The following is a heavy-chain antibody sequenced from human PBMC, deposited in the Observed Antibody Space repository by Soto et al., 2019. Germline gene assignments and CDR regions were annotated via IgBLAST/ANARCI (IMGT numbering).Heavy chain of an antibody. Sequence: QITLKESGHTLVKPTQTLTLTCTFSGFAISTGRVGVGWVRQPPGKALEWRALVHWDDDKRYSPSLKTRLTITKDTSKDQVVLTVTNMDPVDTATYYCVHITFHYDILTAYYKGFFDYWGQGALVTVSS. CDR2: VHWDDDK. V-gene: IGHV2-5*02. CDR1: GFAISTGRVG. D-gene: IGHD3-9*01. CDR3: VHITFHYDILTAYYKGFFDY. J-gene: IGHJ4*02.